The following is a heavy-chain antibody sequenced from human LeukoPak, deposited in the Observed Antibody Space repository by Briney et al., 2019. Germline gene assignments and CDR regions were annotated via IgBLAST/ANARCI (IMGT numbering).Heavy chain of an antibody. D-gene: IGHD4-17*01. CDR3: ARTVTTINWYFDL. CDR1: GGSISSSSYY. Sequence: SETLSLTCTVSGGSISSSSYYWGWIRQPPGKGLEWIGSIYYSGSTNYNPSLKSRVTISVDTSKNQFSLKLSSVTAADTAVYYCARTVTTINWYFDLWGRGTLVTVSS. J-gene: IGHJ2*01. CDR2: IYYSGST. V-gene: IGHV4-39*07.